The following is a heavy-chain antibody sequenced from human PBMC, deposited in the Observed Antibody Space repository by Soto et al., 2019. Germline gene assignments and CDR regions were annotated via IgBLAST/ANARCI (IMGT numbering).Heavy chain of an antibody. D-gene: IGHD6-6*01. CDR3: ARVLYSSSSRDWFDP. Sequence: SETLSLTCAVYGGSFSGYYWSWIRQPPGKGLEWIGEINHSGSTNYNPSLKSRVTISVDTSKNQFSLKLSSVTAADTAVYYCARVLYSSSSRDWFDPWGQGTLVTVSS. J-gene: IGHJ5*02. CDR1: GGSFSGYY. CDR2: INHSGST. V-gene: IGHV4-34*01.